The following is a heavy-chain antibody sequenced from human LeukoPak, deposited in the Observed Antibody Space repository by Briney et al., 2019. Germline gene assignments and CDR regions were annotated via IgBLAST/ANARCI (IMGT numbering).Heavy chain of an antibody. D-gene: IGHD3-22*01. V-gene: IGHV1-8*01. CDR1: GYTFTSYD. Sequence: ASVKVSCKASGYTFTSYDINWVRQATGQGLEWMGWMNPNSGNTGYAQKFQGRVTMTRNTSISTAYMELSSLRSEDTAVYYCARVFGSDYYDSSGYHHKADYWGQGTLVTASS. J-gene: IGHJ4*02. CDR3: ARVFGSDYYDSSGYHHKADY. CDR2: MNPNSGNT.